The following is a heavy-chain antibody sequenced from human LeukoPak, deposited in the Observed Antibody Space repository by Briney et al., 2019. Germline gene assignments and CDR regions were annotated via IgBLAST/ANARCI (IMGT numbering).Heavy chain of an antibody. J-gene: IGHJ4*02. D-gene: IGHD4-17*01. CDR1: GGSMSSYY. CDR3: ATEPTGQIFDY. V-gene: IGHV4-59*12. CDR2: IYYSGST. Sequence: SVTLSLTCTVSGGSMSSYYGSWIPQPPGKGLEWIGYIYYSGSTNYNPSLKSRVTISVDTSKNQFSLKLSSVTAADTAVYYCATEPTGQIFDYWGQGTLVTVSS.